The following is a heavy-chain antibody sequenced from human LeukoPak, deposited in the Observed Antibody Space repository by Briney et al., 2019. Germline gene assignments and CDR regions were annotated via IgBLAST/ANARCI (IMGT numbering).Heavy chain of an antibody. V-gene: IGHV3-49*04. CDR3: ARDDSPDDY. J-gene: IGHJ4*02. CDR2: IRKKAYGGTT. Sequence: GGSLRLSCTAPGFTFGAYRMSWVRQAPGEGLEWVGFIRKKAYGGTTEYAASVKGRFTISRDDSKSIAYLQMNSLKTEDTAVYYCARDDSPDDYWGQGTLVTVSS. D-gene: IGHD3-22*01. CDR1: GFTFGAYR.